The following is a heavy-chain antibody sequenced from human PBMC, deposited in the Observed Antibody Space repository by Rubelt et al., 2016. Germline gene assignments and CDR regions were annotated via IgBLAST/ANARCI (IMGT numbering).Heavy chain of an antibody. CDR1: DGSFSGYF. V-gene: IGHV4-34*01. J-gene: IGHJ3*02. CDR2: ISDSGNT. D-gene: IGHD3-10*01. CDR3: ARHYYGGRRAFEI. Sequence: QVQLQQWGAGLLKPSETLSLTCGVYDGSFSGYFWSWIRQPPGKGLEWIGEISDSGNTGYNPSLKSRVTISEDTSKNQISLKLGSVTAADAAVCYCARHYYGGRRAFEIWGQGTMVTVSS.